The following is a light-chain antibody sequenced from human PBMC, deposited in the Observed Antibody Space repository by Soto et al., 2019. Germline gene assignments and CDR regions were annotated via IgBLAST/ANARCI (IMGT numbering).Light chain of an antibody. Sequence: QSALTQPASMSGSPGQSITISCTGTSSDIGNYNLVSWYQHHPGKPPQLILFEVSHRSSGVSDRFSGSKSGDTASLTISGLQAEDEADYYCCSYGGGGTYVFGTGTKLTVL. V-gene: IGLV2-23*02. J-gene: IGLJ1*01. CDR3: CSYGGGGTYV. CDR1: SSDIGNYNL. CDR2: EVS.